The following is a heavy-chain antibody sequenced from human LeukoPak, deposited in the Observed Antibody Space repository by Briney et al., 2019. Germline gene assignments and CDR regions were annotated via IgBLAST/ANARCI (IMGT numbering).Heavy chain of an antibody. J-gene: IGHJ3*02. Sequence: ASVKVSCKASGGTFSSYAISWVRQAPGQGLEWMGGIIPIFGTANYAQKFQGRVTITTHESTRTAYMELSSLRSEDTAVYYCASGVTMVRGVIWAPLSDAFDIWGQGTMVTVSS. CDR3: ASGVTMVRGVIWAPLSDAFDI. V-gene: IGHV1-69*05. D-gene: IGHD3-10*01. CDR1: GGTFSSYA. CDR2: IIPIFGTA.